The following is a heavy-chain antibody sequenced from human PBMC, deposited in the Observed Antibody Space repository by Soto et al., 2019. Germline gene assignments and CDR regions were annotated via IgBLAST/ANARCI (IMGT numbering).Heavy chain of an antibody. CDR3: ARGPYSNYVVDY. CDR1: GVSINSGGYY. Sequence: QLQLQESGPGLVKPSETLSLTCTVSGVSINSGGYYWSGIRQNPGKGLECIGYIYYTGNTYYNPDLKSRVTISVDTSKNQVSRKLSSVTAEDTAVYYCARGPYSNYVVDYWGQGTLVTVSS. J-gene: IGHJ4*02. V-gene: IGHV4-31*03. CDR2: IYYTGNT. D-gene: IGHD4-4*01.